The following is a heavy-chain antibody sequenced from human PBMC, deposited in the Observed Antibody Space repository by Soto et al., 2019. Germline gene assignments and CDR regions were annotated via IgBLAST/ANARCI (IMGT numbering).Heavy chain of an antibody. Sequence: PGDALKISWKGSGYSFTSYWISWVRQIPGKGLEWMGRIDPSDSYTNYSPSFQGHVTISADKSISTAYLQWSSLKASDTAMYYCARLQAAAGDNDVTFDYWGQGTLVSVSS. V-gene: IGHV5-10-1*01. CDR3: ARLQAAAGDNDVTFDY. CDR2: IDPSDSYT. D-gene: IGHD6-13*01. J-gene: IGHJ4*02. CDR1: GYSFTSYW.